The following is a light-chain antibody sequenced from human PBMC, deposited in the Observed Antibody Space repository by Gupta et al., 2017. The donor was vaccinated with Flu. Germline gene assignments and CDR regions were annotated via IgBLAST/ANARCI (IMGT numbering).Light chain of an antibody. CDR1: HDINNY. V-gene: IGKV1-33*01. CDR3: QQYRDVPPT. CDR2: EAS. J-gene: IGKJ3*01. Sequence: VYRMSIHSLVIHDINNYLDWYQQKPGRAPKLLVYEASNLETGVPSRFSGGGSGTDFTFTISRLKAEDIATYYCQQYRDVPPTFGPGTKVEIK.